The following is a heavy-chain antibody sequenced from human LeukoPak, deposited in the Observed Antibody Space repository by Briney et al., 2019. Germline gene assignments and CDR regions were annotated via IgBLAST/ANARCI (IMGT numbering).Heavy chain of an antibody. D-gene: IGHD1-26*01. CDR2: ISGSGGST. Sequence: GGSLRLCCAASGFTFSYYAMSWVRPAPGKGLGWVSAISGSGGSTYSAHSVRGRFTISRDNSKNTQYQQINSLRDEETAVYYCAKGLYSRSYYVHSSYFQHWGEGTLVIVSS. J-gene: IGHJ1*01. CDR1: GFTFSYYA. CDR3: AKGLYSRSYYVHSSYFQH. V-gene: IGHV3-23*01.